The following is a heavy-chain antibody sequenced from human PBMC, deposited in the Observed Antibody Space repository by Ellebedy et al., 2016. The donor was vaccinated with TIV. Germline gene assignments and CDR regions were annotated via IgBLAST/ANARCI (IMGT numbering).Heavy chain of an antibody. J-gene: IGHJ4*02. Sequence: GGSLRLSXAASGFTFSSYWMHWVRQAPGKGLEWVANIKPDGSGKYYVDSVKGRFTISRDNDRSMVYLQMNSLRPEDTSVYYCAKGVGKDSGYDFILGNWGQGTLVAVSS. CDR2: IKPDGSGK. CDR1: GFTFSSYW. V-gene: IGHV3-7*01. D-gene: IGHD5-12*01. CDR3: AKGVGKDSGYDFILGN.